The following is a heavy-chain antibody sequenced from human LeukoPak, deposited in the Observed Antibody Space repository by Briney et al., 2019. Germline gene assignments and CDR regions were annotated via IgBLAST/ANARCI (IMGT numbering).Heavy chain of an antibody. CDR2: IYHSGST. J-gene: IGHJ4*02. CDR1: GYSISSGYY. V-gene: IGHV4-38-2*02. CDR3: ARGGFYYEVAY. D-gene: IGHD3-22*01. Sequence: SETLSLTCTVSGYSISSGYYWGWIRQPPGKGLEWIGSIYHSGSTYYNPSLKSRVTISVDTSKNQFSLKLSSVTAADTAVYYCARGGFYYEVAYWGQGMLVTVSS.